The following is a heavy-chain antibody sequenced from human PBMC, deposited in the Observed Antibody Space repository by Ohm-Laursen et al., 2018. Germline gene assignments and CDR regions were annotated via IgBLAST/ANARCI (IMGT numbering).Heavy chain of an antibody. CDR2: INQSGST. V-gene: IGHV4-34*01. Sequence: SGDLSLTCAVNGESSSGYFWNWIRQPPGKGLEWIGEINQSGSTKYNPSLKRRVTLSADSSNSQFSLRLTSVTAADTATYYCARGSGFFKLDVWGQGTTVTVSS. CDR3: ARGSGFFKLDV. CDR1: GESSSGYF. J-gene: IGHJ6*02. D-gene: IGHD6-19*01.